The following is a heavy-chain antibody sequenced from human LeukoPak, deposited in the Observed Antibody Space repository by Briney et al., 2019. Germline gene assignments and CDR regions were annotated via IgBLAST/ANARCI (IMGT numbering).Heavy chain of an antibody. CDR2: INHSGST. D-gene: IGHD3-22*01. J-gene: IGHJ4*02. CDR1: GGSFSGYY. Sequence: SETLSLTCAVYGGSFSGYYWSWIRQPPGKGLEWIGEINHSGSTNYNPSLKSRVTISVDTSKNQFSLKLSSVTAADTAVYYCAKDEYSYDSSGRSSIGGSGPTIYYFDYWGQGTLVTVSS. V-gene: IGHV4-34*01. CDR3: AKDEYSYDSSGRSSIGGSGPTIYYFDY.